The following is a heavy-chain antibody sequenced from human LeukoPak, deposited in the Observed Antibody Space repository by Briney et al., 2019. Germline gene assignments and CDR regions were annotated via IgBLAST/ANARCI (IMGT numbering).Heavy chain of an antibody. CDR2: IRYDGSNK. CDR3: AILPGYSSGWYEVNY. Sequence: GGSLRLSCAASGFTFSNYGMHWVRQAPGKGLEWVAFIRYDGSNKYYADSVKGRFTISRDNSKNTLYLQMNSLRAEDTAVYYCAILPGYSSGWYEVNYWGQGTLVTVSS. V-gene: IGHV3-30*02. J-gene: IGHJ4*02. CDR1: GFTFSNYG. D-gene: IGHD6-13*01.